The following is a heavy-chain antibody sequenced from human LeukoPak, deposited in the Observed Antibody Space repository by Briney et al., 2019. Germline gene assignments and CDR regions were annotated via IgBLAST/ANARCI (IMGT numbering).Heavy chain of an antibody. Sequence: GGSLRLSCAASGFTFSSYSMNWVRQAPGKVLEWVSYISSSSSTIQYADSVKGRFTISRDNAKDSLYLQMNSLRAEDTAVYFCARSVFQGAFDIWGQGTLVTVSS. D-gene: IGHD5/OR15-5a*01. V-gene: IGHV3-48*01. CDR1: GFTFSSYS. J-gene: IGHJ3*02. CDR3: ARSVFQGAFDI. CDR2: ISSSSSTI.